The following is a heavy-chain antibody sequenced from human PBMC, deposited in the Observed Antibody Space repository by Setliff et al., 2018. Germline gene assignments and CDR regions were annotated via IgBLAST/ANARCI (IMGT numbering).Heavy chain of an antibody. CDR2: ISRSSTYI. Sequence: PGGSLRLSCAASGFTFSTHSMNWVRQAPGKGLEWVSSISRSSTYIYYAHSMKGRFTISRDNAKNSLYLQMNSLRAEDTAVYYCASAGHSGSWFPFDAFHIWGQGTMVTVSS. V-gene: IGHV3-21*01. D-gene: IGHD6-13*01. CDR1: GFTFSTHS. J-gene: IGHJ3*02. CDR3: ASAGHSGSWFPFDAFHI.